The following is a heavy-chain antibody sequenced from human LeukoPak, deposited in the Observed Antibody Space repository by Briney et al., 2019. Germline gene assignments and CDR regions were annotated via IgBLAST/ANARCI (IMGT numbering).Heavy chain of an antibody. J-gene: IGHJ4*02. CDR2: INPESGGS. V-gene: IGHV1-2*02. CDR3: ARDMTGGIWARATSFDH. Sequence: ASVKVSCKTSGYTFSPFYMHWVRQAPGQGPEWMGWINPESGGSEYGQKLQGRVTFPSDTSSTTIYMEVRSLKSGDKAVYYCARDMTGGIWARATSFDHWGEGTLVTVSS. CDR1: GYTFSPFY. D-gene: IGHD1-14*01.